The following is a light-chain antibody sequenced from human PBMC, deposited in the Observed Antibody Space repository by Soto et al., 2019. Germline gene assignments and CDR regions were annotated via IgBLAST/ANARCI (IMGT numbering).Light chain of an antibody. CDR2: GAS. CDR1: QSVSSN. CDR3: QQYNNWQYT. V-gene: IGKV3-15*01. J-gene: IGKJ2*01. Sequence: MTQSPSTLSVSPGERATLSCRASQSVSSNLAWYQQKPGQAPRLLIYGASTRATGIPARFSGSGSGTEFTLTISSLQSEDFAVYYCQQYNNWQYTFGQGTKLEIK.